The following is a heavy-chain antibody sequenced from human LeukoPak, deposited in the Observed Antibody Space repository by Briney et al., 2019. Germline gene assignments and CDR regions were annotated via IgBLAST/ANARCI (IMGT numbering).Heavy chain of an antibody. CDR2: IYYSGST. CDR3: ARTGIVVVPAATYYYYYYMDV. Sequence: SEILSLTCTVSGGSISSYYWSWIRQPPGKGLEWIGYIYYSGSTNYNPSLKSRVTISVDTSKNQFSLKLSSVAAADTAVYYCARTGIVVVPAATYYYYYYMDVWGKGTTVTVSS. V-gene: IGHV4-59*01. J-gene: IGHJ6*03. D-gene: IGHD2-2*01. CDR1: GGSISSYY.